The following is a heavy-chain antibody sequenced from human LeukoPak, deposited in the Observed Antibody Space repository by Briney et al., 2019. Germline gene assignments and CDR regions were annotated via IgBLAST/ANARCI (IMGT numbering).Heavy chain of an antibody. CDR1: GGSFSGHY. V-gene: IGHV4-34*01. CDR3: ARVMTWWRYDYVWGSYRDSLDFDY. J-gene: IGHJ4*02. D-gene: IGHD3-16*02. CDR2: INHSGST. Sequence: SETLSLTCAVYGGSFSGHYWSWIRQPPGKGLEWIGEINHSGSTNYNPSLKSRVTISVDTSKNQFSLKLSSVTAADTAVYYCARVMTWWRYDYVWGSYRDSLDFDYWGQGTLVTVSS.